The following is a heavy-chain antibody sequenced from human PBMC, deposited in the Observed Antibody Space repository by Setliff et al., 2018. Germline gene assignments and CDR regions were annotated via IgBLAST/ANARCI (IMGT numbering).Heavy chain of an antibody. Sequence: SETLSLTCAVSGYSISSGYYWGWIRQPPGKGLEWIGIIYHSGSTYYNPSLKSRVTISVDTSKNQFSLKLSSVTASDTAVYYCARFRRGVALGWFDPWGQGTLVTVSS. CDR3: ARFRRGVALGWFDP. CDR2: IYHSGST. D-gene: IGHD3-10*01. J-gene: IGHJ5*02. V-gene: IGHV4-38-2*01. CDR1: GYSISSGYY.